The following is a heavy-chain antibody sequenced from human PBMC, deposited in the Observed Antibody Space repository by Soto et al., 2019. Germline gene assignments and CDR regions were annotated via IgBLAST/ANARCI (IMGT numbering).Heavy chain of an antibody. CDR2: ISDDGSNK. CDR1: GFTFRSYG. CDR3: AKARGSNGMDV. Sequence: GGSLRLSCAASGFTFRSYGMHWVRQAPGKGLEWVAIISDDGSNKDHADSVKGRFTISRDNPKNTLYLQINSLRAEDTAVYYCAKARGSNGMDVWGQGTTVTVS. J-gene: IGHJ6*02. D-gene: IGHD2-15*01. V-gene: IGHV3-30*18.